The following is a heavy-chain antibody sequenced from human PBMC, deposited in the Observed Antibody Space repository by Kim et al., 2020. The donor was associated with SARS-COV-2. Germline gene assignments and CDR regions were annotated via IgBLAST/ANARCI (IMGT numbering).Heavy chain of an antibody. Sequence: SVKGRFTITRDNAKNSLYLQMNSLRAEETAVYYCARDPASRIAVAGTADYWGQGTLVTVSS. CDR3: ARDPASRIAVAGTADY. D-gene: IGHD6-19*01. J-gene: IGHJ4*02. V-gene: IGHV3-11*06.